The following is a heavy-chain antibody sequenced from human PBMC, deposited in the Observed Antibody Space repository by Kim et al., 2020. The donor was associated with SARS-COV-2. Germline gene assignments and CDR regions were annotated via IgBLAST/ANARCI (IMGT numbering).Heavy chain of an antibody. CDR1: GYTFTSYD. CDR2: MNPNSGNT. V-gene: IGHV1-8*01. CDR3: ARVGETYYYDSSGYYYNY. J-gene: IGHJ4*02. D-gene: IGHD3-22*01. Sequence: ASVKVSCKASGYTFTSYDINWVRQATGQGLEWMGWMNPNSGNTGYAQKFQGRVTMTRNTSISTAYMELSSLRSEDTAVYYCARVGETYYYDSSGYYYNYWGQGTLVTVSS.